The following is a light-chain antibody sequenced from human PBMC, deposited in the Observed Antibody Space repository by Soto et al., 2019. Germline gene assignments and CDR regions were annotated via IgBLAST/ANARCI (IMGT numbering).Light chain of an antibody. CDR3: ATWDDSLSGRV. Sequence: QSVLTQPPSASGTPGQRVTITCSGSSSNIGSNYVYWYQQLPGTAPKLLISVNNQRPSGVPDRFSGSKSGTSAPLAISGLRSEDEADYYCATWDDSLSGRVFGGGTKLTVL. CDR2: VNN. J-gene: IGLJ3*02. CDR1: SSNIGSNY. V-gene: IGLV1-47*01.